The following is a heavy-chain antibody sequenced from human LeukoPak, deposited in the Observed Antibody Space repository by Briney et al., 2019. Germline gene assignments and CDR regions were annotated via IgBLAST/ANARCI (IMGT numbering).Heavy chain of an antibody. CDR2: ISGSGGST. Sequence: GGSLRLSCAASGFAFSSYAMSWVRQAPGKGLEWVSAISGSGGSTYYADSVKGRFTISRDNSKNTLYLQMNSLRAEDTAVYYCAKMIVLRYFDWLGYFDLWGRGTLVTVSS. V-gene: IGHV3-23*01. CDR3: AKMIVLRYFDWLGYFDL. J-gene: IGHJ2*01. CDR1: GFAFSSYA. D-gene: IGHD3-9*01.